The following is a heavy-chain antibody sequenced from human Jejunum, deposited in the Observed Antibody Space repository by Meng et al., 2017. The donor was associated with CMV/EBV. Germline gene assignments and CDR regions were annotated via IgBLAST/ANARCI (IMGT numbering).Heavy chain of an antibody. Sequence: QGQRQGSGPGLVQPSETLSLTCPVSGDSITGYYYNWIRQPAGKGLEWIGRVYTSGSTNYSPSLKSRVTMSVDTSMKQLSLKLTSVTAADTAVYYCARASNSAGWYGFDYWGQGTLVTVSS. V-gene: IGHV4-4*07. CDR2: VYTSGST. CDR1: GDSITGYY. D-gene: IGHD6-19*01. J-gene: IGHJ4*02. CDR3: ARASNSAGWYGFDY.